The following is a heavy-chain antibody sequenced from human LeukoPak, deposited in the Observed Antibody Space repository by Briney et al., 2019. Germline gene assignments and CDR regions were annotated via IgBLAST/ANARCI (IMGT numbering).Heavy chain of an antibody. V-gene: IGHV3-7*01. CDR3: ASQGGYSSGWYYYYYYMDV. J-gene: IGHJ6*03. CDR2: IKQDGSEK. D-gene: IGHD6-19*01. CDR1: GFTLSTFA. Sequence: GGSLRHTCAASGFTLSTFAMIWVRQPPGKGLEWVANIKQDGSEKYYVDSVKGRFTISRDNAKNSLYLQMNSLRAEDTAVYYCASQGGYSSGWYYYYYYMDVWGKGTTVTVSS.